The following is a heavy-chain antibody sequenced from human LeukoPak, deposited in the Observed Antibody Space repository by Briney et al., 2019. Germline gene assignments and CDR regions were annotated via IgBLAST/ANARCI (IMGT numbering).Heavy chain of an antibody. CDR2: ISYDGSNK. CDR3: AKVRDKTGTRYYYYYGMDV. D-gene: IGHD1-1*01. CDR1: GFTFSSYG. V-gene: IGHV3-30*18. J-gene: IGHJ6*02. Sequence: GGSLRLSCAASGFTFSSYGMHWVRQAPGKGLEWVAVISYDGSNKYYADSVKGRFTISRDNSKNSLYLQMNSLRTEDTALYYCAKVRDKTGTRYYYYYGMDVWGQGTTVTVSS.